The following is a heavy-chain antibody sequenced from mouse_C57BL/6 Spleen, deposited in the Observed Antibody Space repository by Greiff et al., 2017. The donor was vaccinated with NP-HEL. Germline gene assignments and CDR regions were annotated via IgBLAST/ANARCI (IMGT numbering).Heavy chain of an antibody. CDR3: AISDYYGRGYFDY. CDR1: GYTFTSYW. CDR2: IHPSDSDT. J-gene: IGHJ2*01. D-gene: IGHD1-1*01. Sequence: QVQLKQPGAELVKPGASVKVSCKASGYTFTSYWMHWVKQRPGQGLEWIGRIHPSDSDTNYNQKFKGKATLTVDKSSSTAYMQLSSLTSEDSAVYYCAISDYYGRGYFDYWGQGTTLTVSS. V-gene: IGHV1-74*01.